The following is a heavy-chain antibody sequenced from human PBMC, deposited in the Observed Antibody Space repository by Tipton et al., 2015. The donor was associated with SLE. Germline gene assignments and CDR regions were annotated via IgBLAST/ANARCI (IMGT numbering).Heavy chain of an antibody. V-gene: IGHV4-59*12. CDR2: IYYSGST. D-gene: IGHD3-3*01. CDR3: ARDLGYYDFWSGSHRGYFDL. J-gene: IGHJ2*01. Sequence: TLSLTCTVSGGSISSYYWSWIRQPPGKGLEWIGSIYYSGSTYYNPSLKSRVTISVDTSKNQFSLKLSSVTAADTAVYYCARDLGYYDFWSGSHRGYFDLWGRGTLVTVSS. CDR1: GGSISSYY.